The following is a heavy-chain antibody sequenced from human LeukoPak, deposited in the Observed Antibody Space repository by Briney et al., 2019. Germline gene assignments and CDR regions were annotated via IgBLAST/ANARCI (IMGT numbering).Heavy chain of an antibody. CDR1: GDSISSYY. CDR3: ARGPPKNRFTAAGPPNWFDP. D-gene: IGHD6-13*01. CDR2: IYTSGST. V-gene: IGHV4-4*07. J-gene: IGHJ5*02. Sequence: SETLSLTCTVSGDSISSYYWSWIRQPAAKGLEWIGRIYTSGSTNYNPSLKSRVTMSVDTSKNQFSLKLSSVTAADTAVYYCARGPPKNRFTAAGPPNWFDPWGQGTLVTVSS.